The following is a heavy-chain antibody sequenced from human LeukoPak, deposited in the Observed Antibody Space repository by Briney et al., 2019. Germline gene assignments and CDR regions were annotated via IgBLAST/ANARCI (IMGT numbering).Heavy chain of an antibody. V-gene: IGHV5-51*01. D-gene: IGHD3-16*01. CDR1: GYSFTSYW. J-gene: IGHJ4*02. Sequence: GESLKISWKGSGYSFTSYWIGWVGRMPGKGLDWMGLIYPGDSDTSYSPSFQGQVTISADKSISTAYLQWSSLKASDTAMYYCARFGYYDYVWGRTNYFDYWGQGTSVTVSS. CDR3: ARFGYYDYVWGRTNYFDY. CDR2: IYPGDSDT.